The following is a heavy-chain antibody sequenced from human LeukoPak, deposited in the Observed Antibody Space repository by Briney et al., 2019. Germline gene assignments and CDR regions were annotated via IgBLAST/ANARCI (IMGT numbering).Heavy chain of an antibody. J-gene: IGHJ4*02. CDR2: ISGSGGST. Sequence: GGSLRLSCAASGFTFSSYAMSWVRQAPGRGLEWVSAISGSGGSTYYADSVKGRFTISRDNSKNTLYLQMNSLRAEDTAVYYCSLANWGSNDDYCGQGTLVTVSS. CDR3: SLANWGSNDDY. CDR1: GFTFSSYA. V-gene: IGHV3-23*01. D-gene: IGHD7-27*01.